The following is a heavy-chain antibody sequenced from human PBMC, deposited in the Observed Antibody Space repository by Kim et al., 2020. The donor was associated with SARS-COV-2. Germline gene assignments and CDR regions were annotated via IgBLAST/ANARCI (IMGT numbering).Heavy chain of an antibody. CDR3: AKEMNVYYDILTGYLPPYYYYGMDV. J-gene: IGHJ6*02. CDR2: ISYDGSNK. CDR1: GFTFSSYG. D-gene: IGHD3-9*01. V-gene: IGHV3-30*18. Sequence: GGSLRLSCAASGFTFSSYGMHWVRQAPGKGLEWVAVISYDGSNKYYADSVKGRFTISRDNSKNTLYLQMNSMRAEDTAVYYCAKEMNVYYDILTGYLPPYYYYGMDVWRQGTTVTVSS.